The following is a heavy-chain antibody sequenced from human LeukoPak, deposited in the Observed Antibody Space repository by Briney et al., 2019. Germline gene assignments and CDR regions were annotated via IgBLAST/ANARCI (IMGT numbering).Heavy chain of an antibody. D-gene: IGHD6-13*01. CDR3: ARGYSSSLDY. CDR2: ISYSSSAI. CDR1: GFTFSSYS. J-gene: IGHJ4*02. V-gene: IGHV3-48*02. Sequence: GGSLRLSCAASGFTFSSYSMNWVRQAPGKGLEGVSYISYSSSAIYYADSVKGRFTISRDTAKNSLYLQMNSLRDEDTAVYYCARGYSSSLDYWGQETLVTVSS.